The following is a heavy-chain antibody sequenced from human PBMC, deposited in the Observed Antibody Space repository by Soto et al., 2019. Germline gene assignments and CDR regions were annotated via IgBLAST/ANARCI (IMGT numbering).Heavy chain of an antibody. CDR3: AREWSGFDY. J-gene: IGHJ4*02. Sequence: SETLSLTCTVSGGSISSGGYYWSWIRQSPGKGLEWIAYMYSSGSSDYNPSLKGRVTISMDTSKNQYSLKLNSATAADTAVYYCAREWSGFDYWGQGILVTVSS. D-gene: IGHD2-8*01. CDR2: MYSSGSS. CDR1: GGSISSGGYY. V-gene: IGHV4-61*08.